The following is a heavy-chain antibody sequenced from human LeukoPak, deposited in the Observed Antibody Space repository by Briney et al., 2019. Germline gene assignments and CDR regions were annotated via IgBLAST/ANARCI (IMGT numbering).Heavy chain of an antibody. V-gene: IGHV3-30*04. Sequence: GGSLRLSYAASGLTFSSYAMHWVRQAPGKGLEWVAVISYDGSNKYYADSVKGRFTISRDNSKNTLYLQMNSLRAEDTAVYYCARDYLDVGFVESYYYYYMDVWGKGTTVTVSS. J-gene: IGHJ6*03. CDR1: GLTFSSYA. CDR3: ARDYLDVGFVESYYYYYMDV. CDR2: ISYDGSNK. D-gene: IGHD3-10*01.